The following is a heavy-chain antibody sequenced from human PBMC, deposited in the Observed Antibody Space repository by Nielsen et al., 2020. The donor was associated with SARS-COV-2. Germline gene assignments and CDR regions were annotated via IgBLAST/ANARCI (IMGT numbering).Heavy chain of an antibody. CDR1: GGSFSGYY. V-gene: IGHV4-34*01. J-gene: IGHJ4*02. Sequence: SETLSLTCAVYGGSFSGYYWSWIRQSPGKGLEWIGEIDQSGGNNYNPSLKNRVTISEATSKNQFSLRLTSVTAADTAVYYCARGRLEINMMLVVMTGAANYFDSWGQGTLVTVSS. CDR3: ARGRLEINMMLVVMTGAANYFDS. D-gene: IGHD3-22*01. CDR2: IDQSGGN.